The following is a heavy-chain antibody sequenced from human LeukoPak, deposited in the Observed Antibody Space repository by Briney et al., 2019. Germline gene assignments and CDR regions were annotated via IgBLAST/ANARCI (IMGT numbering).Heavy chain of an antibody. CDR2: IIPIFGTA. D-gene: IGHD2-21*02. V-gene: IGHV1-69*13. J-gene: IGHJ6*02. Sequence: SVKVSCKASGGTFSSYAISWVRQAPGQGLEWMGGIIPIFGTANYAQKFQGRVTITADESTSTAYMELSSLRSEDTAVYYCASYYCGGDCEYGMDVWGQGTTVTVSS. CDR1: GGTFSSYA. CDR3: ASYYCGGDCEYGMDV.